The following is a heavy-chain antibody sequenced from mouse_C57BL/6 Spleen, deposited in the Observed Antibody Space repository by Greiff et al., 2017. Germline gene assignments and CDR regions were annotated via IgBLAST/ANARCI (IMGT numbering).Heavy chain of an antibody. CDR2: IDPSDSYT. CDR1: GYTFTSYW. J-gene: IGHJ3*01. CDR3: ARRRGGGYDWFAY. Sequence: QVQLQQPGAELVRPGTSVKLSCKASGYTFTSYWMHWVKQRPGQGLEWIGVIDPSDSYTNYNQKFKGTATLTVDTSSSTAYMQLSSLTSEDSAVYFWARRRGGGYDWFAYWGQGTLVTVSA. V-gene: IGHV1-59*01. D-gene: IGHD2-2*01.